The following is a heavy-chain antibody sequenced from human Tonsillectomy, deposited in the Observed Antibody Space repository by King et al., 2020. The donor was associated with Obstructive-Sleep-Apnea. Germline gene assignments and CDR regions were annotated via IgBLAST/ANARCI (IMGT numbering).Heavy chain of an antibody. J-gene: IGHJ4*02. D-gene: IGHD3-22*01. CDR3: TRGAQLLSSFDY. Sequence: VQLVESGSDVKEPGASVKVSCKTSGYTFTNSYIHWVRQAPGQGLEWMGIINLNGGSTTYAPRFRGRVTMTRDTSTGTVYMDLSSLRFEDTAVYYCTRGAQLLSSFDYWGQGTLVTVSS. CDR2: INLNGGST. V-gene: IGHV1-46*01. CDR1: GYTFTNSY.